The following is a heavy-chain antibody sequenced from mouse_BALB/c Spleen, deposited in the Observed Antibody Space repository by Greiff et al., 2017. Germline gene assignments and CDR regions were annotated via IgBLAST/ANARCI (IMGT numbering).Heavy chain of an antibody. CDR2: IRLKSNNYAT. J-gene: IGHJ3*01. V-gene: IGHV6-6*02. Sequence: EVQGVESGGGLVQPGGSMKLSCVASGFTFSNYWMNWVRQSPEKGLEWVAEIRLKSNNYATHYAESVKGRFTISRDDSKSSVYLQMNNLRAEDTGIYYCTRIQGAWFAYWGQGTLVTVSA. CDR3: TRIQGAWFAY. CDR1: GFTFSNYW.